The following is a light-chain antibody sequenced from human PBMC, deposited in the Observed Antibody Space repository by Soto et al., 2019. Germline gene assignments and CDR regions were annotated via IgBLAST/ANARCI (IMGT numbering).Light chain of an antibody. J-gene: IGLJ2*01. CDR1: SSDIGDYDY. CDR3: CSYTDIALDVV. V-gene: IGLV2-14*01. Sequence: QSVLTQPASVSGSPGQSITISCTGTSSDIGDYDYVSWYQHLPGKAPKLLIFDVTHRPSGVSDRFSGSKSGNTASLAISGVRPEDEADYYCCSYTDIALDVVFGGGTKVTV. CDR2: DVT.